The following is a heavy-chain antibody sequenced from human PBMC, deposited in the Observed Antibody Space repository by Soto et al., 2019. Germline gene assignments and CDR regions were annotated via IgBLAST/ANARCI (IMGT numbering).Heavy chain of an antibody. Sequence: ESGGGLVQPGGSLRLSCAASGFTFSGYSMFWVRQAPGKGLEYVSAINTNGVNTFYAKSVKGRFTISRDNSKNTMYLQMGSLRAEDMAVYYCARGRVEDSSGWATYFDYGGQGTLVTVSS. J-gene: IGHJ4*02. V-gene: IGHV3-64*01. CDR3: ARGRVEDSSGWATYFDY. CDR1: GFTFSGYS. D-gene: IGHD6-19*01. CDR2: INTNGVNT.